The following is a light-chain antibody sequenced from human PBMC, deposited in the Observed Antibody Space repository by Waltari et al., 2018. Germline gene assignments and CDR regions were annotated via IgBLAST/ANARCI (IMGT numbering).Light chain of an antibody. CDR2: GAS. J-gene: IGKJ1*01. V-gene: IGKV3-20*01. CDR3: QQCAISPWT. CDR1: QSVSTNY. Sequence: EIVLTQSPGTLSLSPGARATLSCRASQSVSTNYLAWYQQQPGQAPRLLIYGASNRATGIPDRFSGGGSGTEFTLTISRLEPEDFAVYYCQQCAISPWTFGHGTRVDVK.